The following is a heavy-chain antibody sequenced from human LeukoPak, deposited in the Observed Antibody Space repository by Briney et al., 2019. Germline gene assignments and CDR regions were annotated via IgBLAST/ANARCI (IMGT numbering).Heavy chain of an antibody. D-gene: IGHD3-10*01. J-gene: IGHJ5*02. CDR2: INHSGST. Sequence: SETLSLTCAVYGGSFNGYYWSWIRQPPGKGLEWIGEINHSGSTNYNPSLKSRVTISVDTSKNQFSLKLSSVTAADTAVYYCARGRWYHGSGSYRPFDPWGQGTLVTVSS. CDR3: ARGRWYHGSGSYRPFDP. V-gene: IGHV4-34*01. CDR1: GGSFNGYY.